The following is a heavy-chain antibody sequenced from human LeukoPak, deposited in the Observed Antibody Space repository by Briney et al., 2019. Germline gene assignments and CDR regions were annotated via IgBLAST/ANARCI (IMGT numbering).Heavy chain of an antibody. CDR1: GFTFSSYG. CDR3: AKDWLTTFWYFDL. D-gene: IGHD4/OR15-4a*01. Sequence: PGGSLRLSCAASGFTFSSYGMHWVRQAPGKGLEWVAVISYDGSSKYYADSVKGRFTISRDNSKNTLYLQMNSLRAEDTAVYYCAKDWLTTFWYFDLWGRGTLVTVSS. V-gene: IGHV3-30*18. CDR2: ISYDGSSK. J-gene: IGHJ2*01.